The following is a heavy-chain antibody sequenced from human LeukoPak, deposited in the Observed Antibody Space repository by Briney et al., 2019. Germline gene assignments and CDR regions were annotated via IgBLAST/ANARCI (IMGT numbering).Heavy chain of an antibody. Sequence: SGPTLVNPTETLTLTCTVSGFSLSNARMGVSWIRQPPGKALEWLAHIFSSDERSYSTSLKSRLTISKDTSRSQVFLTMTNMDPVDTATYCCARLYDYYDSSGLCYFDYWGQGTLVTVSS. V-gene: IGHV2-26*02. CDR3: ARLYDYYDSSGLCYFDY. D-gene: IGHD3-22*01. CDR1: GFSLSNARMG. CDR2: IFSSDER. J-gene: IGHJ4*02.